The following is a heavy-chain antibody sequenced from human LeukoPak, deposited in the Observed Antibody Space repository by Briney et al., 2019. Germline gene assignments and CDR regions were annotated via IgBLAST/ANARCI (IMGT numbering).Heavy chain of an antibody. CDR3: ARHVAVAGNDAFDI. J-gene: IGHJ3*02. D-gene: IGHD6-19*01. CDR1: GGSISSSSYY. CDR2: IYYSGST. V-gene: IGHV4-39*01. Sequence: SETLSLTYTVSGGSISSSSYYWGWIRQPPGKGLEWIGSIYYSGSTYYHPSLKSRVTISVDTSKNQFSLKLSSVTAADTAVYYCARHVAVAGNDAFDIWGQGTMVTVSS.